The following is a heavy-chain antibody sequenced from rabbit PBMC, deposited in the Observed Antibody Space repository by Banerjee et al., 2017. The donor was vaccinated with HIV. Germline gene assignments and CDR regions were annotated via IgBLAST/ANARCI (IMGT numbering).Heavy chain of an antibody. CDR1: GFALSSNYH. CDR2: IYVGSSGST. Sequence: QEQLVESGQGLVQPEGSLTLTCTACGFALSSNYHMCWVRQAPGKGLEWIKCIYVGSSGSTYYASWAKGRFTISKTSSTTVSLQMTSLTAADTASYFCARDLAGVIGWNFNLWGPGTLVTVS. J-gene: IGHJ4*01. V-gene: IGHV1S45*01. CDR3: ARDLAGVIGWNFNL. D-gene: IGHD4-1*01.